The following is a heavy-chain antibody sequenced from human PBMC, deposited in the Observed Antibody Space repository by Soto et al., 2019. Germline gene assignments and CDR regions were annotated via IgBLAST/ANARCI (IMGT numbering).Heavy chain of an antibody. CDR1: GDTFSSYA. CDR3: ARDEARHYYYGMDV. J-gene: IGHJ6*02. Sequence: QVQLVQSGAEVKKPGSSVKGSCKASGDTFSSYAIRWVLQAPGQGLEWMGEIIPIFGTANYAQKFQGRVTISADESTSTAYMELSSLRSDDTAVYYCARDEARHYYYGMDVWGQGTTVTVSS. CDR2: IIPIFGTA. V-gene: IGHV1-69*12.